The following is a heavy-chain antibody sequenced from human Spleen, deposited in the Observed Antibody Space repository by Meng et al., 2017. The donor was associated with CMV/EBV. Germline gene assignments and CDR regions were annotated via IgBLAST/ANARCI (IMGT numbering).Heavy chain of an antibody. D-gene: IGHD1-26*01. CDR3: ARANSGSYSHYYYYGMDV. J-gene: IGHJ6*02. CDR1: GYTFAGHY. CDR2: VSPSRGGT. V-gene: IGHV1-2*02. Sequence: ASVKVSCKASGYTFAGHYIHWVRQAPGQGLEWMGGVSPSRGGTEYAQMFQDRVTMTRDTFITTAYMELSRLKASDTAMYSCARANSGSYSHYYYYGMDVWGQGTTVTVSS.